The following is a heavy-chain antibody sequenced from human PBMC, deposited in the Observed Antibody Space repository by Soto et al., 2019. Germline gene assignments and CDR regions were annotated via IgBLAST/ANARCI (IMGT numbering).Heavy chain of an antibody. D-gene: IGHD3-10*01. Sequence: QVTLKESGPVLVQATETLTLTCNVSGFSLTNVQKGVAWIRQPPGKALEWLAHILSDVEQSYKSSLKKRLTISQDPSKRQVGLVMTNVEPVGTATYFCARISGRFGASHFDFWGQGSAVIVSS. V-gene: IGHV2-26*01. CDR3: ARISGRFGASHFDF. CDR1: GFSLTNVQKG. J-gene: IGHJ4*02. CDR2: ILSDVEQ.